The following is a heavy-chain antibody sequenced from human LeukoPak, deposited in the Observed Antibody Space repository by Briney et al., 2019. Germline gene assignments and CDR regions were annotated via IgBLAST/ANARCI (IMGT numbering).Heavy chain of an antibody. D-gene: IGHD7-27*01. J-gene: IGHJ6*02. CDR2: IYYSGST. CDR1: GGSISSYY. CDR3: ARGRGSASLGTYYYYGMDV. V-gene: IGHV4-59*01. Sequence: SETLSLTCTVSGGSISSYYWSWIRQPPGKGLEWIGYIYYSGSTNYNPSLKSRVTISVDTSKNQFSLKLSSVTAAATAVYYCARGRGSASLGTYYYYGMDVWGQGTTVTASS.